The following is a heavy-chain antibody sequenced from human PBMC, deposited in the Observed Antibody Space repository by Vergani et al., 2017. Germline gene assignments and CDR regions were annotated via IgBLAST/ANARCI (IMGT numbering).Heavy chain of an antibody. D-gene: IGHD2-2*01. CDR2: IYHSGST. CDR3: ARAQPYCSSTSCYNYYYYYYMDV. Sequence: QVQLQESGPGLVKPSQTLSLPFTVSGVSISRGGYYWSWIRQPPGKGLEWIGYIYHSGSTYYTPSLKRRVTISVDRSKNQFSLKLSSVTSADTAVYYCARAQPYCSSTSCYNYYYYYYMDVWGKGTTVTVSS. CDR1: GVSISRGGYY. J-gene: IGHJ6*03. V-gene: IGHV4-30-2*01.